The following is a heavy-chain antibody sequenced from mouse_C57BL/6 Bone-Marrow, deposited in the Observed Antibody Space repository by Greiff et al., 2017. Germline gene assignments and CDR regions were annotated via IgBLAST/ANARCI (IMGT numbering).Heavy chain of an antibody. Sequence: VQLQQPGAELVKPGASVKLSCKASGYTFTSYWMHWVKQRPGQGLEWIGMIHPNSGISNYNEKFKSKATLTVDKSSSTAYMQLSSLTSEDSAVYYCARWNGYFYAMDYWGQGTSVTVSS. V-gene: IGHV1-64*01. CDR2: IHPNSGIS. J-gene: IGHJ4*01. CDR3: ARWNGYFYAMDY. CDR1: GYTFTSYW.